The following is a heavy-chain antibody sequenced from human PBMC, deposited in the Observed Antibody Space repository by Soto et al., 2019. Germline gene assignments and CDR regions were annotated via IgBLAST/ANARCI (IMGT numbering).Heavy chain of an antibody. CDR1: GGSISSSRCH. CDR3: ARSSSGSYSDDAFDI. J-gene: IGHJ3*02. V-gene: IGHV4-39*01. CDR2: IKYSGTT. D-gene: IGHD3-10*01. Sequence: LSLTCTVSGGSISSSRCHWGWIRQPPGKGLEWIASIKYSGTTFYNPSLKSRVTLSVDTSKNQFSLKLSSVTAADTAVYYCARSSSGSYSDDAFDIWGQGTMVTVSS.